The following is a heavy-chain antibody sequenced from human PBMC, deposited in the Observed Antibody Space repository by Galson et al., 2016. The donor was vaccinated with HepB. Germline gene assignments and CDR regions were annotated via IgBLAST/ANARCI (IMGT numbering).Heavy chain of an antibody. J-gene: IGHJ5*01. V-gene: IGHV2-5*02. Sequence: PALVKPTQTLTLTCTFSGFSLSTSGVGVGWIRQPTGKALEWLALMYWDDDKVYRPSLRSRLTITKETSKNQVVLTMTNLDPVDTATYYCACWLQGGGGEWFDSWGQGTLVTVSS. CDR3: ACWLQGGGGEWFDS. CDR1: GFSLSTSGVG. D-gene: IGHD3-16*01. CDR2: MYWDDDK.